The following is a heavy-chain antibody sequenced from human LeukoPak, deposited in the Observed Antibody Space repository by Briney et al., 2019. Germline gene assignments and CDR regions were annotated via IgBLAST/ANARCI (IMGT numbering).Heavy chain of an antibody. CDR1: GFTFRSYW. D-gene: IGHD3-10*01. Sequence: PGGSLRLSCAASGFTFRSYWMSWVRQAPGKGLQWVANIKEDGSQKYYLDSVKGRFTISRDNAKNSLYLQMNSLRAEDTATYYCARDVFGDNWFDPWGQGTLVTVSS. CDR3: ARDVFGDNWFDP. CDR2: IKEDGSQK. V-gene: IGHV3-7*01. J-gene: IGHJ5*02.